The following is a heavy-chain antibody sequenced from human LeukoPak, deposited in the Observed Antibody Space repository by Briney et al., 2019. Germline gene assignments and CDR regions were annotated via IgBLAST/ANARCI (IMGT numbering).Heavy chain of an antibody. Sequence: GGSLRLSCEASGFPFSSYVMSWVRQAPGRGLEWIAYINHNAEMIFYPDFVKGRFTISRDNAKNSLYLQMNALRDEDTAIYYCARDHDWAFDLWGQGTLVTVSS. D-gene: IGHD3-9*01. V-gene: IGHV3-48*02. J-gene: IGHJ4*02. CDR1: GFPFSSYV. CDR3: ARDHDWAFDL. CDR2: INHNAEMI.